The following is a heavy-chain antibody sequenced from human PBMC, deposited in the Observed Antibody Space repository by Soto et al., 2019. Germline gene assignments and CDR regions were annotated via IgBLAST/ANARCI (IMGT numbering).Heavy chain of an antibody. V-gene: IGHV3-33*01. CDR1: GFTFSSYG. CDR3: ARGAFHDIVVVVAY. Sequence: QVQLVESGGGVVQPGRSLRLSCAASGFTFSSYGMHWVRQAPGKGLEWVAVIWYDGSNKYYADSVKGRFTISRDNSKNTLYLQMNSLRAEDTAVYYCARGAFHDIVVVVAYWGQGTLVTVSS. D-gene: IGHD2-15*01. J-gene: IGHJ4*02. CDR2: IWYDGSNK.